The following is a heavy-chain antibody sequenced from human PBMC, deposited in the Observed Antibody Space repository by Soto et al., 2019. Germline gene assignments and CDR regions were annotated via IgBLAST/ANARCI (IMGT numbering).Heavy chain of an antibody. CDR2: IWYDGSNK. CDR3: ARGLVTGPHIHHDMDV. J-gene: IGHJ6*02. Sequence: QVQLVESGGGVVQPGRSLRLSCAASGFTFSSYGMHWVRQAPGKGLEWVAVIWYDGSNKYYADSVKGRFTISRDNSKNTLYVQMKRLRAEDTAVYYCARGLVTGPHIHHDMDVWGQGTTVTVSS. V-gene: IGHV3-33*01. CDR1: GFTFSSYG. D-gene: IGHD2-21*02.